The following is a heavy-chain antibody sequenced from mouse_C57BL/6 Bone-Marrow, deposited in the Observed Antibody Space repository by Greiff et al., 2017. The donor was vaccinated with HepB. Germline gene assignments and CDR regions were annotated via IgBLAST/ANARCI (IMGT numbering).Heavy chain of an antibody. CDR3: ARLPYGFYFDY. Sequence: EVKLMESGGGLVQPGGSLKLSCAASGFTFSDYYMYWVRQTPEKRLEWVAYISNGGSSTYYTDTVKGRFTISRDNAKNTLYLQMSRLKSEDTAMYYCARLPYGFYFDYWGQGTTLTVSS. J-gene: IGHJ2*01. CDR1: GFTFSDYY. D-gene: IGHD2-2*01. V-gene: IGHV5-12*01. CDR2: ISNGGSST.